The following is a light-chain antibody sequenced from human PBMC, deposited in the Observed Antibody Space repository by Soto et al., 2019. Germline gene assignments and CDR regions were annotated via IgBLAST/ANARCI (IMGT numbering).Light chain of an antibody. CDR2: WAS. CDR1: QSVLYSSNNKND. Sequence: DIVMTQSPDSLAVSLGERATINCKSSQSVLYSSNNKNDIGWYQQKPGQPPKLLIYWASTRESGVPDRFSGSVSGTDFPPTINSLQAEDVAVYYCLQYYSPPYTFGQGTKLEIK. V-gene: IGKV4-1*01. CDR3: LQYYSPPYT. J-gene: IGKJ2*01.